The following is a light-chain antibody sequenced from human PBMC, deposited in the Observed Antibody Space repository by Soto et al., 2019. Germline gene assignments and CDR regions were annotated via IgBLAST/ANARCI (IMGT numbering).Light chain of an antibody. CDR3: QQYETFSGT. CDR1: QSISSW. J-gene: IGKJ1*01. CDR2: KAS. Sequence: DIQMTQSPSTLSASVGDIVTITCRASQSISSWLAWYQQKPGKAPKLLIYKASTLESGVPSRFSGSGSGTEFTLTISSLQPDDFATYYCQQYETFSGTFGPGTKVDIK. V-gene: IGKV1-5*03.